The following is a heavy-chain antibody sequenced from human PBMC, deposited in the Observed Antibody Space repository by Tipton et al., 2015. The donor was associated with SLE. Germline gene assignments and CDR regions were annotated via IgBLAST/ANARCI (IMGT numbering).Heavy chain of an antibody. CDR2: IHGGGSST. D-gene: IGHD3-3*02. Sequence: SLRLSCAASGFTFSTYAMSWVRQAPGKGLEWVSVIHGGGSSTYYADSVRGRFTISRDTSRNTLYLQMDSLRPEDTAVYYCARGPPFMEWERNWFDPWGQGTQVTVSS. CDR3: ARGPPFMEWERNWFDP. J-gene: IGHJ5*02. V-gene: IGHV3-23*03. CDR1: GFTFSTYA.